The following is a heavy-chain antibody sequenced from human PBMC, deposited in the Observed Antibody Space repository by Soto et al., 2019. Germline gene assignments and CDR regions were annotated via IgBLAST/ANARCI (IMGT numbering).Heavy chain of an antibody. CDR3: ASLLYYDFLSGYGAGYMDV. CDR2: ISSSSSYI. V-gene: IGHV3-21*01. Sequence: EVQLVESGGGLVKPGGSLRLSCAASGFTFSSYSMNWVRQAPGKGLEWVSSISSSSSYIYYADSVKGRFTISRDNAKNSLYLQMNSLRAEVTAVYYCASLLYYDFLSGYGAGYMDVWGKGTTVTVSS. J-gene: IGHJ6*03. D-gene: IGHD3-3*01. CDR1: GFTFSSYS.